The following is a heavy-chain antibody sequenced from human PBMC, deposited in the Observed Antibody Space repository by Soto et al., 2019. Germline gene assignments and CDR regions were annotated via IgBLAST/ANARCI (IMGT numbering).Heavy chain of an antibody. CDR2: ITTGGGNT. CDR3: ARGEGRTSHFFDL. V-gene: IGHV3-23*01. D-gene: IGHD2-2*01. Sequence: EVQLLESGGGLVQPGGSLRLSCAASGFSFSYYVMTWVRQAPGKGLEWVSTITTGGGNTDYGDSVKGRFTISRDNSKYTLSLQMNSLTAEDTAVYYCARGEGRTSHFFDLWGRGTLVTVSP. CDR1: GFSFSYYV. J-gene: IGHJ2*01.